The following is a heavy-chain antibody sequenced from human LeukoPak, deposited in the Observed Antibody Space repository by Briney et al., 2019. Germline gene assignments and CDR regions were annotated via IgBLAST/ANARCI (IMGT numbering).Heavy chain of an antibody. V-gene: IGHV3-7*01. CDR1: GFPFTSHW. J-gene: IGHJ4*02. CDR2: INSDGSEK. CDR3: ARDAVTAY. Sequence: PGGSLRLSCAASGFPFTSHWLSWFRQSPGRGLEWVAHINSDGSEKYYVDSVKGRFTISRDNAKNSLFLQMNSLRTEDTAVYYCARDAVTAYWGQGTLVTVSS. D-gene: IGHD1-14*01.